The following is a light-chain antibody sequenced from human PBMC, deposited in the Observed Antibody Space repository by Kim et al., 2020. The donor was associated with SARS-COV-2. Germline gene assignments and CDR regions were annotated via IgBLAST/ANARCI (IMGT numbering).Light chain of an antibody. V-gene: IGLV3-1*01. CDR1: KLGDKY. J-gene: IGLJ2*01. CDR2: QDS. Sequence: SVSPGQPASITCSGDKLGDKYACWYQQKPGQSPVLAIYQDSKRPSGFPKRFSGASSGNTATLTISGTQAMDEADYYCQAWDSSTVVFGGGTQLTVL. CDR3: QAWDSSTVV.